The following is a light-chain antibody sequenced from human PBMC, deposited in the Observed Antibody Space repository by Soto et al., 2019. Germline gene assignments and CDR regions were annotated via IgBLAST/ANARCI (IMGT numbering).Light chain of an antibody. CDR2: KDS. CDR1: VLAKKY. Sequence: SYELTQPSSVSVSPGQTARITCSGDVLAKKYARWFQQKPGQAPVLVIYKDSERPSGIPERFSGSSSGTTVTLTISGAQVEDEADYYCYSAADNARGVFGTGTKLTVL. CDR3: YSAADNARGV. J-gene: IGLJ1*01. V-gene: IGLV3-27*01.